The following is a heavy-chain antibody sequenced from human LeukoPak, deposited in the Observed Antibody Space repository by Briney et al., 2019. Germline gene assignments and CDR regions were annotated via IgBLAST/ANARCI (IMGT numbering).Heavy chain of an antibody. V-gene: IGHV4-59*01. CDR3: ARLAAAGHLDY. D-gene: IGHD6-13*01. J-gene: IGHJ4*02. CDR2: IYYSGST. CDR1: GGSISSYY. Sequence: PSETLSLTCTVSGGSISSYYRSWIRQPPGKGLEWIGYIYYSGSTNYNPSLKSRVTISVDTSKNQFSLKLSSVTAADTAVYYCARLAAAGHLDYWGQGTLVTVSS.